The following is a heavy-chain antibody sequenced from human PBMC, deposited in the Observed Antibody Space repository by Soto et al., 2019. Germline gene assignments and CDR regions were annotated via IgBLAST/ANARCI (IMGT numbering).Heavy chain of an antibody. V-gene: IGHV3-33*01. CDR2: IWYDGRNK. J-gene: IGHJ4*02. CDR1: GFTFISHG. Sequence: ESGGGAVQPGRSLRLSCAASGFTFISHGMHWVRQAPGKGLEWVAVIWYDGRNKYYGESVKGRFTISRDKSEKTVYLQMNSLRAEDTAVYYCARAPDYGGNYFDYWGQGTLVTVSS. CDR3: ARAPDYGGNYFDY. D-gene: IGHD4-17*01.